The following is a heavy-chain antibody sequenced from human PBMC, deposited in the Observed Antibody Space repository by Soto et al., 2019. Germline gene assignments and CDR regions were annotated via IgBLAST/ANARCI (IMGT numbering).Heavy chain of an antibody. D-gene: IGHD3-22*01. J-gene: IGHJ4*02. CDR3: ARDLRPVLDYDSSGYRH. CDR2: ISSSSSYT. V-gene: IGHV3-11*06. Sequence: PGGSLRLSCAASGFTFSDYYMSWIRQAPGKGLEWVSYISSSSSYTNYADSVKGRFTISRDNAKNSLYLQMNSLRAEDTAVYYCARDLRPVLDYDSSGYRHWGQGTLVTVSS. CDR1: GFTFSDYY.